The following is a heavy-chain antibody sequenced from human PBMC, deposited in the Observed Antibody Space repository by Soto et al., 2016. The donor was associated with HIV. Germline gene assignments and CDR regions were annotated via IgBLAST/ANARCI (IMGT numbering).Heavy chain of an antibody. D-gene: IGHD6-13*01. V-gene: IGHV4-34*11. Sequence: QVQLQQWGAGLLKPSETLSLTCAVYGGSFSNYYWHWIRQPPGKGLEWMGYVYYSGNTNYNPSLKSRLTISIETSKNQVYLELNSVTAADAAVYFCARVPYSSTWAQPTHQYYGLDVWGPGTTVTVSS. J-gene: IGHJ6*02. CDR1: GGSFSNYY. CDR3: ARVPYSSTWAQPTHQYYGLDV. CDR2: VYYSGNT.